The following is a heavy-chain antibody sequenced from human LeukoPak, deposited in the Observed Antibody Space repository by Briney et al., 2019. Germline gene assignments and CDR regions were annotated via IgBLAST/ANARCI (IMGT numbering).Heavy chain of an antibody. Sequence: SETLSLTCAVYGGSFSGYYWSWIRQPPGKGLDLIGEITLSGSLNYNPSLRRRVTISVDASKNQFSLKLSSVTAADTAVYYCARVRSGSRPNYYYYGMEVWGQGNRGTVSS. CDR2: ITLSGSL. V-gene: IGHV4-34*01. D-gene: IGHD3-3*01. J-gene: IGHJ6*02. CDR1: GGSFSGYY. CDR3: ARVRSGSRPNYYYYGMEV.